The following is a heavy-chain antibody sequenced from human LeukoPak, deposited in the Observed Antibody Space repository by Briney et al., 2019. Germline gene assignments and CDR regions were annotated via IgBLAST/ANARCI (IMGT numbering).Heavy chain of an antibody. Sequence: PGGSLRLSCAASGFTFSSYAMSWVRQAPGKGLEWVSAISGSGGSTYHADSVKGRFTISRDNSKNTLCLQMNSLRAEDTAVYYCAKDIVQRWPHTTHDYWGQGTLVTVSS. CDR1: GFTFSSYA. CDR2: ISGSGGST. CDR3: AKDIVQRWPHTTHDY. D-gene: IGHD5-24*01. J-gene: IGHJ4*02. V-gene: IGHV3-23*01.